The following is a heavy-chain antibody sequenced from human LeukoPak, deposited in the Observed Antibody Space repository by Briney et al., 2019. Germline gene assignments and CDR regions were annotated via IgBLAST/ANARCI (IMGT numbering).Heavy chain of an antibody. CDR1: GGSISSSSYY. D-gene: IGHD2-15*01. CDR3: ARSGGSSARVNAFDI. CDR2: FYYSGST. Sequence: SETLSLTCTVSGGSISSSSYYWDWIRQPPGKGLEWIGSFYYSGSTYYNPSLKSRVTISVDTSKNRFSLKLSSVTAADTAVYYCARSGGSSARVNAFDIWGQGTMVTVSS. J-gene: IGHJ3*02. V-gene: IGHV4-39*01.